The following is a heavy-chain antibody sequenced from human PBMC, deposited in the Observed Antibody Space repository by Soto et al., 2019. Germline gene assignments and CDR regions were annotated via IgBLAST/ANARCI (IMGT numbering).Heavy chain of an antibody. D-gene: IGHD2-2*01. CDR3: ARGAYCGSTSCDRYGMDV. Sequence: QVQLVESGGGVVQPGRSLRLSCAASGFTFSTYAMHWVRQAPGKGLEWVAVVSYDGSNKYYADSVKGRFTISRDNSKNTLYLQMNSLRAEDTALYYCARGAYCGSTSCDRYGMDVW. V-gene: IGHV3-30-3*01. J-gene: IGHJ6*01. CDR2: VSYDGSNK. CDR1: GFTFSTYA.